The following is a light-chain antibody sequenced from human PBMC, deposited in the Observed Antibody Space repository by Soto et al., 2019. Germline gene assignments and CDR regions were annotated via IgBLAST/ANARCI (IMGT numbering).Light chain of an antibody. CDR2: GAS. J-gene: IGKJ1*01. CDR1: QSVSSSY. Sequence: ESVLTQSPGTLSLSPGERATLSCRASQSVSSSYLGWYQQKPGQAPRLLIYGASSRATGIPDRVSGSGSGTDFTLTIARLEPEDFAVYYCQLYGDSPPRTFGQGTNVEIK. CDR3: QLYGDSPPRT. V-gene: IGKV3-20*01.